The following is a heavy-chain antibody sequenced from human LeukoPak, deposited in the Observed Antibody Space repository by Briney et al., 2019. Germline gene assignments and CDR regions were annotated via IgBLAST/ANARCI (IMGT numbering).Heavy chain of an antibody. CDR2: IKQDGGEK. Sequence: PGGSLRLSCAASGFTFSSYWMSWVRQAPGKGLEWAANIKQDGGEKYYLDSVKGRFTVSRDNAKNSLYLQMNSLRAEDTAVYYCARVGARQVLEYWGQGTLVTVSS. D-gene: IGHD4-17*01. V-gene: IGHV3-7*01. CDR1: GFTFSSYW. CDR3: ARVGARQVLEY. J-gene: IGHJ4*02.